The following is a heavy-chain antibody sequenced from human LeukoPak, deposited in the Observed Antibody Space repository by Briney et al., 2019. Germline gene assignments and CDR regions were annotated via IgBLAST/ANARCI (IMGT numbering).Heavy chain of an antibody. V-gene: IGHV3-49*04. D-gene: IGHD3-10*01. Sequence: PGGSLRLSCTASGFTFGDYAMSWVRQAPGKGLEWVGFIRSKAYGGTTEYAASVKGRFTISRDDSKSIAYLQMNSLKTEDTAVYYCTRGCGSGSYYSDYYYMDVWGKGTTVTISS. J-gene: IGHJ6*03. CDR1: GFTFGDYA. CDR2: IRSKAYGGTT. CDR3: TRGCGSGSYYSDYYYMDV.